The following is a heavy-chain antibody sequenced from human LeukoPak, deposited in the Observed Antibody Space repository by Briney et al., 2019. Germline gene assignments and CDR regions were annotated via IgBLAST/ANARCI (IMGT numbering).Heavy chain of an antibody. Sequence: PGGSLRLSCAASGFTFSSYSMNWVRQAPGKGLEWVSAISGSGGSTYYADSVKGRFTISRDNSKNTLYLQMNSLRAEDTAVYYCAKDSGGYSSGWYGGYFDYWGQGTLVTVSS. V-gene: IGHV3-23*01. CDR1: GFTFSSYS. D-gene: IGHD6-19*01. CDR2: ISGSGGST. J-gene: IGHJ4*02. CDR3: AKDSGGYSSGWYGGYFDY.